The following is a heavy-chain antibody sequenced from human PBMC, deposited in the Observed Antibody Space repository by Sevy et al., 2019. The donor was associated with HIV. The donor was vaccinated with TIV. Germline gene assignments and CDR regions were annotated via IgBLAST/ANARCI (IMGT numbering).Heavy chain of an antibody. Sequence: GGSLRLSCAASGFTFDDYTMHWVRQAPGKALEWVSLISWDGRGTYYADSVKGRFTISRDNSKKSLYLQMNSLGTEDTALYYCARDFVGFRALDGEGLDWGQGTLVTVSS. J-gene: IGHJ4*02. CDR2: ISWDGRGT. V-gene: IGHV3-43*01. CDR3: ARDFVGFRALDGEGLD. CDR1: GFTFDDYT. D-gene: IGHD3-10*01.